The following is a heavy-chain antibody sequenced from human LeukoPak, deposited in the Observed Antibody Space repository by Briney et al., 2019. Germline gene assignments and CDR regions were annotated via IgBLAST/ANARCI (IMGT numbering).Heavy chain of an antibody. V-gene: IGHV1-18*01. J-gene: IGHJ4*02. Sequence: GASVKVSCKASGGTFSSYAISWARQAPGQGLEWMGWISAYNGNTNYAQKLQGRVTMTTDTSTSTAYMELRSLRSDDTAVYYCARGPPGGVNDYWGQGTLVTVSS. D-gene: IGHD2-8*02. CDR3: ARGPPGGVNDY. CDR2: ISAYNGNT. CDR1: GGTFSSYA.